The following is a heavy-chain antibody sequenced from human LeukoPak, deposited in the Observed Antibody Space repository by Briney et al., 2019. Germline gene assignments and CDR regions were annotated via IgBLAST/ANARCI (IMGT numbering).Heavy chain of an antibody. CDR1: GGSISGYY. Sequence: PSETLSLTCTVSGGSISGYYWSWIRQPPGKGLEWIGYIYSSGSASYNPSLISRVTILVDTSKNPFSLTLTSVTAGDTAVYYCARLHASRAEEFDPWGQGTLVTVSS. J-gene: IGHJ5*02. CDR2: IYSSGSA. D-gene: IGHD3-16*01. V-gene: IGHV4-59*03. CDR3: ARLHASRAEEFDP.